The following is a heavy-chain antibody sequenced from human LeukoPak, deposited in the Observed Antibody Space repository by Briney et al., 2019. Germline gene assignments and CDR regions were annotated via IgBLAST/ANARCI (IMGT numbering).Heavy chain of an antibody. J-gene: IGHJ4*02. V-gene: IGHV4-34*01. Sequence: NYNPSLKSRVTISVDTSKNQFSLKLSSVTAADTAVYYCARGVSYYDYVWGSYRRLGYFDYWGQGTLVTVTS. CDR3: ARGVSYYDYVWGSYRRLGYFDY. D-gene: IGHD3-16*02.